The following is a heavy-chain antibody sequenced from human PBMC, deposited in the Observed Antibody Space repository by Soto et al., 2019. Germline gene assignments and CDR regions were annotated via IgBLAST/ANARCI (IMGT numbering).Heavy chain of an antibody. V-gene: IGHV5-10-1*04. Sequence: GDALKISFQASGFDFTSPWVTWGGLMPGKGMDWIGNLDLVDSQTHSRPSFKGQVTLSADKSINTSFLQWATLRASDTAIYYCARLNFGVVTSFSWLDPWGPGTLVTVSS. CDR3: ARLNFGVVTSFSWLDP. CDR1: GFDFTSPW. J-gene: IGHJ5*02. D-gene: IGHD3-3*01. CDR2: LDLVDSQT.